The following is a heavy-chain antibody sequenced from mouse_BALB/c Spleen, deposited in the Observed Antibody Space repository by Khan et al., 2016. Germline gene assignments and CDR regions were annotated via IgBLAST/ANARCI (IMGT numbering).Heavy chain of an antibody. D-gene: IGHD1-1*01. CDR2: INYSGST. CDR3: ARGYYGSSFFDY. J-gene: IGHJ2*01. V-gene: IGHV3-2*02. CDR1: GYSITSDYA. Sequence: EVQLQESGPGLVKPSQSLSLTCTVAGYSITSDYAWNWIRQFPGNKLEWMGYINYSGSTSYNPSLKSRISITRDTSKNQFFLQLNSVTTEDTATXYCARGYYGSSFFDYWGQGTTLTVSS.